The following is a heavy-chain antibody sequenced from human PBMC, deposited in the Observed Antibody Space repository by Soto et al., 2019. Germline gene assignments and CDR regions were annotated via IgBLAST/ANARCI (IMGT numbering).Heavy chain of an antibody. V-gene: IGHV1-2*04. CDR1: GYTFTGYY. Sequence: QVQLVQSGAEVKKPGASVKVSCKASGYTFTGYYMHWVRQAPGQGLEWMGWINPNSGGTNYAQKFQGWVTMTRDTSIIQAQGERGGQSSDDTAVYNWGSAGAYGAYDSGSTFHYWGQGPLATVSS. CDR3: GSAGAYGAYDSGSTFHY. CDR2: INPNSGGT. J-gene: IGHJ4*02. D-gene: IGHD5-12*01.